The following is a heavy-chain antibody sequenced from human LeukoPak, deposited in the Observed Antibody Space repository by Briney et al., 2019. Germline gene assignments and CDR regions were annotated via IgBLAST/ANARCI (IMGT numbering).Heavy chain of an antibody. V-gene: IGHV4-59*08. CDR2: IYFSGTT. CDR3: ARRRAEGGSNGHYNWFDP. CDR1: GNSINAYY. Sequence: SETLSLTCTVSGNSINAYYWGWIRQPPGKGLEWIGYIYFSGTTKYNPSLESRVTISVDTSKNQFSLKLSSVTAADTAVYYCARRRAEGGSNGHYNWFDPWGQGILVTVSS. J-gene: IGHJ5*02. D-gene: IGHD6-13*01.